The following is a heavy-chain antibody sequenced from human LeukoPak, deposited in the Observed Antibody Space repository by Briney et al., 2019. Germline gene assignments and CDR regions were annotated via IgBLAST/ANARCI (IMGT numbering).Heavy chain of an antibody. Sequence: PGGSLRLSCAASGFTFSSYAMHWVRQAPGKGLEWVAVISYDGSNKYYADSVKGRFTISRDNSKNTLYLQMNSLRAEDTAVYYCARRAGSSGYYSYYFDYWGQGTLVTVSS. CDR3: ARRAGSSGYYSYYFDY. V-gene: IGHV3-30-3*01. CDR1: GFTFSSYA. CDR2: ISYDGSNK. D-gene: IGHD3-22*01. J-gene: IGHJ4*02.